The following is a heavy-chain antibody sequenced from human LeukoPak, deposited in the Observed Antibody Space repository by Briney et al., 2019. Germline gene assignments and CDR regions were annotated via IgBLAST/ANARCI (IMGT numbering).Heavy chain of an antibody. J-gene: IGHJ5*02. CDR2: ISPLFGTT. CDR3: ARDQGAHMTYYNWFDP. CDR1: GGPFRTFP. D-gene: IGHD2-21*01. V-gene: IGHV1-69*13. Sequence: SVKVSCKASGGPFRTFPINWLRQAPGQGLEWLGVISPLFGTTNYAQKFQGRITFTADESTPTGYMELSSLRSDDTAVYYCARDQGAHMTYYNWFDPWGQGTLVIVSS.